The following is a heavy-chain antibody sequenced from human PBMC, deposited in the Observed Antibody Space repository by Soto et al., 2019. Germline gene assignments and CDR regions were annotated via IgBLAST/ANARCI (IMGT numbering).Heavy chain of an antibody. V-gene: IGHV4-59*08. CDR2: IYYSGST. J-gene: IGHJ4*02. D-gene: IGHD2-15*01. Sequence: PSETLSLTCTVSGGSISSYYWSWIRQPPGKGLEWIGYIYYSGSTNYNPSLKSRVTISVDTSKNQFSLKLSSVTAADTAVYYCAKHTPNCSCGGYYYFYFEYWCLGPLVTVSS. CDR3: AKHTPNCSCGGYYYFYFEY. CDR1: GGSISSYY.